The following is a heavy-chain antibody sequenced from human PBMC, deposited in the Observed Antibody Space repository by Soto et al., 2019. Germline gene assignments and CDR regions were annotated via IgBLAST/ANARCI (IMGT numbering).Heavy chain of an antibody. Sequence: PGGSLRLSCAASGFTFSSYGMHWVRQAPGKGLEWVAVISYDGSNKYYADSVKGRFTISRDNSKNTLYLQMNSLRAEDTAVYYCAKDQDRYVSGLHSYYYYGMDVWGQGTTVTVSS. CDR3: AKDQDRYVSGLHSYYYYGMDV. J-gene: IGHJ6*02. CDR1: GFTFSSYG. D-gene: IGHD3-16*01. CDR2: ISYDGSNK. V-gene: IGHV3-30*18.